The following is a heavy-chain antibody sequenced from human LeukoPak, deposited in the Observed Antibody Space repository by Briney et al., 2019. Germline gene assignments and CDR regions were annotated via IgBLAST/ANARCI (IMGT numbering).Heavy chain of an antibody. CDR1: GGSFSTYY. Sequence: SETLSLTCAVYGGSFSTYYWSWLRQPPGKGLEWLGEINHSGSTNYNPSLKSQVTISVDTSKNQFSLKLSSVTAADTAVYYCASTGDSSSSNWFAPWGQGTLVTVSS. V-gene: IGHV4-34*01. J-gene: IGHJ5*02. D-gene: IGHD6-13*01. CDR3: ASTGDSSSSNWFAP. CDR2: INHSGST.